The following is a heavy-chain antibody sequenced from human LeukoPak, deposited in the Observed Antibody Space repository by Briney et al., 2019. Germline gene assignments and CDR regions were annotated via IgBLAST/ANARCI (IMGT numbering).Heavy chain of an antibody. CDR1: GFTFSSYS. J-gene: IGHJ4*02. CDR3: ARVATHGYSGYGY. V-gene: IGHV3-21*01. Sequence: PGGSLRLSCAASGFTFSSYSMNWVRQAPGKGLEWVSSISSSSSYIYYADSVKGRFTISRDNGKNSLYLQMNSLRAEDTAVYYCARVATHGYSGYGYWGQGTLVTVSS. D-gene: IGHD5-12*01. CDR2: ISSSSSYI.